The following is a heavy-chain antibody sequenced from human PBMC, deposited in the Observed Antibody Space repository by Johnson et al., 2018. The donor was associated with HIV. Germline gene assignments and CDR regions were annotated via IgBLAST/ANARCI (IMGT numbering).Heavy chain of an antibody. J-gene: IGHJ3*02. D-gene: IGHD3-10*01. V-gene: IGHV3-30-3*01. Sequence: QMQLVESGGGVVQPGRSLRLSCAASGFTFSSYAMHWVRQAPGKGLEWVAVISYDGSNKYYADSVKGRFTISRDNSKNTLYLQMNSLRAEDTAVYYCARDRVWFGELYAFEIWGQGTMVTVSS. CDR1: GFTFSSYA. CDR2: ISYDGSNK. CDR3: ARDRVWFGELYAFEI.